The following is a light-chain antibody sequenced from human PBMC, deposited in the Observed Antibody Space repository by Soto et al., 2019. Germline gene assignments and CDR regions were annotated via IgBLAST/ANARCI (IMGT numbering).Light chain of an antibody. V-gene: IGKV3D-15*01. J-gene: IGKJ5*01. CDR3: QQYENWPSIT. Sequence: IVMTQSPATLSVTPGERATLSCRASQSVATNLAWYQQKPGQPPRLLIYGASTRATGIPARFSGSGSGTEFTLTISSLQSEDFAVYYCQQYENWPSITSAQRARLAI. CDR2: GAS. CDR1: QSVATN.